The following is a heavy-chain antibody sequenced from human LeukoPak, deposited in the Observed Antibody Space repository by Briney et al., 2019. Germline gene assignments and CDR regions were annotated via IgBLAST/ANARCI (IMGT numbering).Heavy chain of an antibody. Sequence: GGSLRLSCAASGFTFSSYGMSWVRQAPGKGLEWVSAISGSGGSTYYADSVKGRFTISRDNSKNTLYLQMNSLRAEDTAVYYCARVLSFYYYYYMDVWGKGTTVTISS. D-gene: IGHD2-15*01. CDR1: GFTFSSYG. CDR2: ISGSGGST. J-gene: IGHJ6*03. V-gene: IGHV3-23*01. CDR3: ARVLSFYYYYYMDV.